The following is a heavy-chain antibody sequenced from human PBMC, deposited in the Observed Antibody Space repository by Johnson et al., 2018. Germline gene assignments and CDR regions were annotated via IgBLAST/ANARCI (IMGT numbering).Heavy chain of an antibody. V-gene: IGHV3-48*01. CDR3: AGDPSRGSNWYYDMDV. Sequence: VQLVQSGGGLIQPGGSLRLSCATSGFTFSSYAMNWVRQAPGKGLEWISYISSSSAYISYGDSVKGRFTISRDNAQKSLFLQINSLRVEDTAGYYFAGDPSRGSNWYYDMDVWGKGTTVTVSS. CDR1: GFTFSSYA. CDR2: ISSSSAYI. J-gene: IGHJ6*03. D-gene: IGHD2-8*01.